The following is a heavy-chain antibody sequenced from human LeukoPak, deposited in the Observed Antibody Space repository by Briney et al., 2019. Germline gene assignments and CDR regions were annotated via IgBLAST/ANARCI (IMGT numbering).Heavy chain of an antibody. CDR2: INHSGST. CDR3: ARDLYSSGWYGY. CDR1: GGSFSGYY. Sequence: KTSETLSLTCAVCGGSFSGYYWSWIRQPPGKGLEWIGEINHSGSTNYNPSLKSRVTISVDTSKNQFSLKLSSVTAADTAVYYCARDLYSSGWYGYWGQGTLVTVSS. J-gene: IGHJ4*02. V-gene: IGHV4-34*01. D-gene: IGHD6-19*01.